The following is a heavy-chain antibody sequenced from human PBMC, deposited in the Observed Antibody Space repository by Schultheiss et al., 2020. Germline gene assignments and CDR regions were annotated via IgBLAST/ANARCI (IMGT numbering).Heavy chain of an antibody. V-gene: IGHV4-34*01. CDR2: IYYSGST. Sequence: SETLSLTCAVYGGSFSGYYWSWIRQHPGKGLEWIGYIYYSGSTYYNPSLKSRVTISVDTSKNQFSLKLSSVTAADTAVYYCARSSGSYYYYGMDVWGQGTTVTVSS. CDR3: ARSSGSYYYYGMDV. D-gene: IGHD1-26*01. CDR1: GGSFSGYY. J-gene: IGHJ6*02.